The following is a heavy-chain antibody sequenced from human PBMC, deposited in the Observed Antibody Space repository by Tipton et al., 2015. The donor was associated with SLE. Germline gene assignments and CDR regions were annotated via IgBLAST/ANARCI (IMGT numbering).Heavy chain of an antibody. CDR2: VYHTGTT. CDR3: ARDRVGGGDHFDY. V-gene: IGHV4-38-2*02. Sequence: TLSLTCAVSGFSISSGSYWAWIRQPPGKGLEWIGTVYHTGTTYYKPSRNSRVTISVDTSKNQFSLKLSSVTAADTAVYYCARDRVGGGDHFDYWGQGTLVTVSS. CDR1: GFSISSGSY. D-gene: IGHD2-21*02. J-gene: IGHJ4*02.